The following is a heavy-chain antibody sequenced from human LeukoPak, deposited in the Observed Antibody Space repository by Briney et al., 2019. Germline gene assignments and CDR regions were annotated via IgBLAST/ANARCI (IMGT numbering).Heavy chain of an antibody. CDR3: AKSKDTAMARGYYYGMDV. Sequence: GGSLRLSCAASGFTFSNAWMSWVRQAPGKGLEWVSGISGSGGNTYYADSVKGRFTISRDNSKNTLYLQMNSLRAEDTAVYYCAKSKDTAMARGYYYGMDVWGQGTTVTVSS. V-gene: IGHV3-23*01. CDR1: GFTFSNAW. D-gene: IGHD5-18*01. CDR2: ISGSGGNT. J-gene: IGHJ6*02.